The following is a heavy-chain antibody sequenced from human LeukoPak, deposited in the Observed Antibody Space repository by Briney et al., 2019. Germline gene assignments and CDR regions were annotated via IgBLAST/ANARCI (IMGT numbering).Heavy chain of an antibody. CDR2: IYPSGSTIYPSGTT. Sequence: SETLSLTCTVSGGSFSSGSYYWSWIRQPAGKGLEWIGRIYPSGSTIYPSGTTHYNPSLKSRVTGSVTTAKNQFSLKVDSVTAADAAVYFCAGGTGTTNFDYWGQGTLVTVSS. CDR1: GGSFSSGSYY. J-gene: IGHJ4*02. V-gene: IGHV4-61*02. CDR3: AGGTGTTNFDY. D-gene: IGHD1-1*01.